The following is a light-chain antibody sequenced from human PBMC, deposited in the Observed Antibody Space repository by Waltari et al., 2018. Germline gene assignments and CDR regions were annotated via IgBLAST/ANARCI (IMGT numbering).Light chain of an antibody. CDR1: QSISKY. Sequence: SCRASQSISKYLVWYQQRPGHAPRLLIYAASTRATGVPDRFSGSGYGTDFTLPISRLEPEDFAVYYCQNHERLPATFGQGTKVEIK. J-gene: IGKJ1*01. V-gene: IGKV3-11*01. CDR3: QNHERLPAT. CDR2: AAS.